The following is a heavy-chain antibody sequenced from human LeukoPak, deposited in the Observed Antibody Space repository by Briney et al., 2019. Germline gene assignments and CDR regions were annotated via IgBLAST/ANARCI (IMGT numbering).Heavy chain of an antibody. Sequence: SETLSLTCAVYGGSFSGYYWSWIRQPPGKGLEWIGEINHSGSTNYNPSLKSRVTISVDTSKNQFSLKLSSVTAADTAVYYRARHNRRNYYGSGTPDYWGQGTLVTVSS. CDR1: GGSFSGYY. CDR3: ARHNRRNYYGSGTPDY. CDR2: INHSGST. J-gene: IGHJ4*02. V-gene: IGHV4-34*01. D-gene: IGHD3-10*01.